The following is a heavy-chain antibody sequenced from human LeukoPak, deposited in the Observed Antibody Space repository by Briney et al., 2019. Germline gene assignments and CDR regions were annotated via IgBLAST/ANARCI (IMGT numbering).Heavy chain of an antibody. V-gene: IGHV4-38-2*02. J-gene: IGHJ6*03. CDR1: GYSISSGYY. Sequence: SETLSLTCTVSGYSISSGYYWGWIRQPPGKGPEWIGSIYHSGSTYYNPSLKSRVTISVDTSKNQFSLKLSSVTAADTAVYYCARGAYYDFWSGYFSDYYYYMDVWGKGTTVTVSS. D-gene: IGHD3-3*01. CDR2: IYHSGST. CDR3: ARGAYYDFWSGYFSDYYYYMDV.